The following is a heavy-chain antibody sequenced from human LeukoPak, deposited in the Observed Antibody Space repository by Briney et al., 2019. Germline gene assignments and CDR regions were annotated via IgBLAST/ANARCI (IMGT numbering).Heavy chain of an antibody. Sequence: TSETLSLTCAVYGGSFSGYYWSWIRQPPGKGLEWIGEINHSGSTNYNPSLKSRVTISVDTSKNQFSLKLSSVTAADTALYYCARGYGRFDLWGRGTLVSVSS. CDR2: INHSGST. CDR3: ARGYGRFDL. V-gene: IGHV4-34*01. J-gene: IGHJ2*01. D-gene: IGHD4-17*01. CDR1: GGSFSGYY.